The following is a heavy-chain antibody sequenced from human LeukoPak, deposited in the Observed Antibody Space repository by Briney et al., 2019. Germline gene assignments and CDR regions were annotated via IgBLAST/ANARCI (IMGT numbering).Heavy chain of an antibody. J-gene: IGHJ5*02. CDR1: GYTFTSYG. D-gene: IGHD5-24*01. CDR3: ARDNSVRDEAWWFNP. V-gene: IGHV1-18*01. CDR2: ISAYNGNT. Sequence: ASVKVSCTASGYTFTSYGISWVRQAPGQGLEWMGWISAYNGNTNYAQKLQGRVTMTTDTSTSTAYMELRSLRSDDTAVYYCARDNSVRDEAWWFNPWGQGTLVTVSS.